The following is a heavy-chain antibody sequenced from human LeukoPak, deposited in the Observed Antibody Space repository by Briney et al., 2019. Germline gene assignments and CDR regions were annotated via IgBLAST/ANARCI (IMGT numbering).Heavy chain of an antibody. CDR2: ISYDGSNK. CDR1: GFTFSTYG. Sequence: PGGSLRLSCAASGFTFSTYGMHWVRQAPGKGLEWVAVISYDGSNKYYADSVKGRFTISRDNSKNTLYLQMNSLRAEDTAVYYCARDEYYYDSSGYIDYWGQGTLVTVSS. J-gene: IGHJ4*02. V-gene: IGHV3-30*19. D-gene: IGHD3-22*01. CDR3: ARDEYYYDSSGYIDY.